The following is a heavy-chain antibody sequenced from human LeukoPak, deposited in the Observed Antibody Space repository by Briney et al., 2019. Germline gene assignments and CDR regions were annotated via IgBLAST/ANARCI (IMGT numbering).Heavy chain of an antibody. CDR2: IYYSGST. J-gene: IGHJ4*02. CDR3: AAHGDYDPDY. D-gene: IGHD4-17*01. V-gene: IGHV4-39*01. CDR1: GGSISSSSNY. Sequence: PSETLSLTCTVSGGSISSSSNYWGWIRQPPGKGLEWIGSIYYSGSTYYNPSLKSRVTISVDTSKNQFSLKLSSVTAADTAVYYCAAHGDYDPDYWGQGTLVTVSS.